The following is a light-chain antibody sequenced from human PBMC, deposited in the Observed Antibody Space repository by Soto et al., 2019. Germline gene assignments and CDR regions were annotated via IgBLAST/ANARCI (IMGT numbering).Light chain of an antibody. CDR1: QSVSSNY. J-gene: IGKJ1*01. V-gene: IGKV3-20*01. Sequence: EIVLTQSPATLSVSPGESSTLSCRASQSVSSNYLGWYQQKPGQAPRLLIYGASSRATGITDRFSGSGSGTDFILTITRLEPEDFAVYYCQQYESSPWTFGQGTKVEIK. CDR3: QQYESSPWT. CDR2: GAS.